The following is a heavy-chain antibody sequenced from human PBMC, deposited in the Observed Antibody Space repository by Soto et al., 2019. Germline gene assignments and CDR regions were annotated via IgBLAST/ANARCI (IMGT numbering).Heavy chain of an antibody. Sequence: QITLKASGPTLVKPTQPLTLTCTFSGFSLSTSGVGVGRILQPPGKALERLALIYLDDNKPYSPSMKTRLTITKDTSKNQVFRTMTNMDPVDTATYYLAHRIVTNNWFDPWGQGTLVTGSS. CDR3: AHRIVTNNWFDP. D-gene: IGHD3-22*01. CDR1: GFSLSTSGVG. CDR2: IYLDDNK. J-gene: IGHJ5*02. V-gene: IGHV2-5*02.